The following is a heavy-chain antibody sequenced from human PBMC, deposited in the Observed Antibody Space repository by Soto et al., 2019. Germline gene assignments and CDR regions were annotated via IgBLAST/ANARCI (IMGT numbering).Heavy chain of an antibody. CDR1: GFSLSTRGMC. J-gene: IGHJ4*02. Sequence: SGPTLVNPTQTLTLTCTFSGFSLSTRGMCVIWIRQPPGKALEWLARIDWDDDKYYSTSLKTRLTISKDTSKNQVVLTVTNMGPVDTATYYCARIQDGYFDLDYWGKGTLVTVSS. V-gene: IGHV2-70*11. CDR2: IDWDDDK. CDR3: ARIQDGYFDLDY. D-gene: IGHD4-17*01.